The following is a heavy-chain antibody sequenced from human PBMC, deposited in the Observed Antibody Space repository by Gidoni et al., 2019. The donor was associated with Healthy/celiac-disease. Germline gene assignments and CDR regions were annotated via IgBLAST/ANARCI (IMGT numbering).Heavy chain of an antibody. CDR2: IYYSGST. J-gene: IGHJ5*02. CDR3: ATLPSDDYGDSSDL. D-gene: IGHD4-17*01. V-gene: IGHV4-59*08. CDR1: GGSISSYY. Sequence: QVQLQESGPGLVKPSETLSLTCTVSGGSISSYYWSWIRQPPGKGLEWSGYIYYSGSTNYNPSPKSRVTISVDTSKNQFSLKLSSVTAADTAVYYCATLPSDDYGDSSDLWGQGTLVTVSS.